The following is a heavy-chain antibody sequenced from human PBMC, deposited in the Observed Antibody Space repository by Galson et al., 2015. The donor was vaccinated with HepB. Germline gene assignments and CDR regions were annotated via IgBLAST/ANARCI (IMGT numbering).Heavy chain of an antibody. D-gene: IGHD6-13*01. CDR2: ISSSSSTI. Sequence: SLRLSCAASGFTFSSHSMNWVRQAPGKGLEWVSYISSSSSTIYYADSVKGRFTISRDNAKNSLYLQMNSLRAEDTAVYYYARGGSSPRRTQRYNWFDPWGQGTLVTVSS. J-gene: IGHJ5*02. CDR3: ARGGSSPRRTQRYNWFDP. V-gene: IGHV3-48*01. CDR1: GFTFSSHS.